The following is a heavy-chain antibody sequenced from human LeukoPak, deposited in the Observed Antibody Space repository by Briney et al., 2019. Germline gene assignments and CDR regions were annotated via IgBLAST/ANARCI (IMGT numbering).Heavy chain of an antibody. CDR2: INSDGSST. D-gene: IGHD2-15*01. CDR3: ARGAYCRGGSCYIRGKYNWFDP. Sequence: GGSLRLSCAASGFTFSSYWMHWVRQAPGKGLVWVSRINSDGSSTSYADSVKGRFTISRDNAKNTLYLQMNSLRAEDTAVYYCARGAYCRGGSCYIRGKYNWFDPWGQGTLVTVSS. V-gene: IGHV3-74*01. J-gene: IGHJ5*02. CDR1: GFTFSSYW.